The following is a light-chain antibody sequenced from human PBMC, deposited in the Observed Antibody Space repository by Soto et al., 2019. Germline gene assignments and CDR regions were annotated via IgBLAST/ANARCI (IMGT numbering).Light chain of an antibody. Sequence: EIVMTQSPATLSVSPGERATLSCRASQSVSSKLGWYQQKPGQAPRLLIYGASIRATGIPARFSGSGSGTEFPLPISSLQSDDVAGYYCQQYNNWPRTFGAGTKVDIK. CDR1: QSVSSK. CDR2: GAS. J-gene: IGKJ3*01. V-gene: IGKV3-15*01. CDR3: QQYNNWPRT.